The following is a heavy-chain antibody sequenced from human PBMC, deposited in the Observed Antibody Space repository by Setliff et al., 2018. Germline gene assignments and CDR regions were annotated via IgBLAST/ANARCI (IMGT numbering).Heavy chain of an antibody. V-gene: IGHV3-21*01. Sequence: PGGSLRLSCTASGFTFSSSAMAWVRQAPGKGLEWVSAISSTITSTYYADSVKGRFTISRDNAKNSLYLQMDSLRVEDTAVYYCIDGRNRAWGVYWGQGTLVTVSS. CDR2: ISSTITST. J-gene: IGHJ4*02. D-gene: IGHD7-27*01. CDR3: IDGRNRAWGVY. CDR1: GFTFSSSA.